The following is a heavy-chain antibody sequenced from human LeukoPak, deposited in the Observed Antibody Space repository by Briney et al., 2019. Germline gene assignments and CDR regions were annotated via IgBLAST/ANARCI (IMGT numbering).Heavy chain of an antibody. D-gene: IGHD5-12*01. J-gene: IGHJ4*02. CDR1: GFTFSNYW. Sequence: GGSLRLSCAASGFTFSNYWMSWVRQAPGKGLEWVANIKQDGSETDYVDSVKGRFTISRDNAKTSLYLQMDSLRAEDTAVYYCARNRGWLQFDYWGQGTLVTVSS. CDR2: IKQDGSET. CDR3: ARNRGWLQFDY. V-gene: IGHV3-7*03.